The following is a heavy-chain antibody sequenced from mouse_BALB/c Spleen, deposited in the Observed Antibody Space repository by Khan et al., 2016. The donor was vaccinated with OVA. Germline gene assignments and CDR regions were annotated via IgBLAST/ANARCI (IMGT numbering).Heavy chain of an antibody. Sequence: QVQLQQSGAELVRPGTSVKVSCKASGYAFTNYLIEWVKQRSGQGLEWIGVINPGSGGTNYNETFKGKATLTADKSSSTAYMQLSSLTSDDSAVEFCAREDGNWGDYWGQGTSVTVSS. D-gene: IGHD2-1*01. V-gene: IGHV1-54*01. J-gene: IGHJ4*01. CDR1: GYAFTNYL. CDR2: INPGSGGT. CDR3: AREDGNWGDY.